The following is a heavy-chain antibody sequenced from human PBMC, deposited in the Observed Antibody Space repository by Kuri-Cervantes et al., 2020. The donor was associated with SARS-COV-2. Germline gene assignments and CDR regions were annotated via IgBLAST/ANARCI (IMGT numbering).Heavy chain of an antibody. CDR1: GFTFGDYA. Sequence: LSLTCASSGFTFGDYAMHWVRQAPGKGLAWVSGISWNSGSIGYADSVKGRFTIYRDNAKNSLYLQMNSLRAEDTALYYCAKADCSSTSCDNWFDPWGQGTLVTVSS. CDR3: AKADCSSTSCDNWFDP. CDR2: ISWNSGSI. V-gene: IGHV3-9*01. D-gene: IGHD2-2*01. J-gene: IGHJ5*02.